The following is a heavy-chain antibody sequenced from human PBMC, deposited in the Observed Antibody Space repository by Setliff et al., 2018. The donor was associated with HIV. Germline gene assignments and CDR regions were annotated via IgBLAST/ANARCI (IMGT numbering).Heavy chain of an antibody. J-gene: IGHJ5*02. D-gene: IGHD6-25*01. CDR1: GGSISSYY. V-gene: IGHV4-59*08. CDR2: IYYSGST. Sequence: SETLSLTCTVSGGSISSYYWSWIRQPPGKGLEWIGYIYYSGSTNYNPSLKSRVTISVDTSRNQLSLRLSSVTATDTAVYYCARARGSSGWFDPWGQGTLVTVSS. CDR3: ARARGSSGWFDP.